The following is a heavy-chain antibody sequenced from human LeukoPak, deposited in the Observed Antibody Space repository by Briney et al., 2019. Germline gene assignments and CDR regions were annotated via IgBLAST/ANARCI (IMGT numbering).Heavy chain of an antibody. J-gene: IGHJ3*02. CDR2: IYPGDSDT. Sequence: GESLKISCKGSGYSFTNYWIGWVRQMPGKGLEWMGIIYPGDSDTRYSPSFQGQVTISADKSISTAYLQWSSLKASDTAMYYCASLAKSSGYYRDAFDIWGQGTMVTVSS. D-gene: IGHD3-22*01. CDR1: GYSFTNYW. CDR3: ASLAKSSGYYRDAFDI. V-gene: IGHV5-51*01.